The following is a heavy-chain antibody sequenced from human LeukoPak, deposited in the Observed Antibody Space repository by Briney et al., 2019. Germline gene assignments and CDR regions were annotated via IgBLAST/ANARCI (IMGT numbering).Heavy chain of an antibody. CDR3: AELGITMIGGV. D-gene: IGHD3-10*02. CDR2: ISSSGSTI. CDR1: EFTFSSYE. Sequence: GGSLRLSCAASEFTFSSYEMNWVRQAPGKGLEWVSYISSSGSTILYADSVKGRFSISRDNAKNSLFLQMNSLRAEDTAVYYCAELGITMIGGVWGKGTTVTISS. V-gene: IGHV3-48*03. J-gene: IGHJ6*04.